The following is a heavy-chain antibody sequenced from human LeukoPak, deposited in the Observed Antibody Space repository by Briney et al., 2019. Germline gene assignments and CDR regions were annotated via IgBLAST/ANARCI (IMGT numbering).Heavy chain of an antibody. CDR2: IRNDGGNK. CDR3: AREWSGFGELPDY. Sequence: GGSLRFSCAASGFTFSSYGMHWVRQAPGKGLEWVAFIRNDGGNKYYADSVKGQFTISRDNSKNTLYLQMNSLRAEDTAVYYCAREWSGFGELPDYWGQGTLVTVSS. CDR1: GFTFSSYG. D-gene: IGHD3-10*01. V-gene: IGHV3-30*02. J-gene: IGHJ4*02.